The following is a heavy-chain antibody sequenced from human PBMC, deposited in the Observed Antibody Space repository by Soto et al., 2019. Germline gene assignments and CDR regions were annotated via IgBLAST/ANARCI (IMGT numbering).Heavy chain of an antibody. CDR2: IYYNGRT. Sequence: SETLSLTCTVSGGSISTYYWSWIRQSPGKGLEWIGYIYYNGRTNYNPSLKSRVTISVDTSENQFSLKLTSVSAADTAVYYCARGRIGSGSTHTPYYYYYYYMDVWGKGTTVTVSS. D-gene: IGHD3-10*01. V-gene: IGHV4-59*01. CDR3: ARGRIGSGSTHTPYYYYYYYMDV. J-gene: IGHJ6*03. CDR1: GGSISTYY.